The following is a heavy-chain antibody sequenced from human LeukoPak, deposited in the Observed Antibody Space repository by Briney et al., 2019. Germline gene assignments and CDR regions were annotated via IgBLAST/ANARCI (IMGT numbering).Heavy chain of an antibody. D-gene: IGHD1-1*01. J-gene: IGHJ3*02. CDR1: GFTFSTYS. CDR2: ISSSGSTI. CDR3: ASVKGYAFDI. V-gene: IGHV3-48*01. Sequence: GGSLRLSCVVSGFTFSTYSMNWVRQAPGKGLEWISYISSSGSTIYDADSVKGRFTISRDNAKSSLFLQMNSLRAEDTAVYYCASVKGYAFDIWGQGTMVIVSS.